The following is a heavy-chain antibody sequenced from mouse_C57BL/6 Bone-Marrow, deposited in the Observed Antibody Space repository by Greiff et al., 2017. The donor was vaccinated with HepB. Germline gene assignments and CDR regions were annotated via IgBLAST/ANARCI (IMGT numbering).Heavy chain of an antibody. V-gene: IGHV1-69*01. CDR2: IDPSDSYT. D-gene: IGHD2-4*01. J-gene: IGHJ4*01. CDR1: GYTFTSYW. Sequence: QVHVKQPGAELVMPGASVKLSCKASGYTFTSYWMHWVKQRPGQGLEWIGEIDPSDSYTNYNQKFKGKSTLTVDKSSSTAYMQLSSLTSEDSAVYYCARSGYDYDEGYYYAMDYWGQGTSVTVSS. CDR3: ARSGYDYDEGYYYAMDY.